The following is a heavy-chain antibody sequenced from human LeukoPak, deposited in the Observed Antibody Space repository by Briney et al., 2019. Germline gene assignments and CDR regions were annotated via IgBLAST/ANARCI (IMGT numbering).Heavy chain of an antibody. J-gene: IGHJ4*02. D-gene: IGHD2-2*01. CDR3: AKDMGYCSSATCYGLDY. CDR2: ISYDGSNK. Sequence: GGSLRLSCAASGFTFDDYGMSWVRQAPGKGLEWVAVISYDGSNKYYADSVKGRFTISRDDSKNTLYLQMNSLRAEDTAVYYCAKDMGYCSSATCYGLDYWGQGTLVTVSS. CDR1: GFTFDDYG. V-gene: IGHV3-30*18.